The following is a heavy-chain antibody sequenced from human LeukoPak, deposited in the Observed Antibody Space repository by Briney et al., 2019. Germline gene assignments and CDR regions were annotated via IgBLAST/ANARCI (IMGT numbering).Heavy chain of an antibody. J-gene: IGHJ4*02. CDR2: FYSGGST. CDR3: ARQYCTNGVCYMSTDY. CDR1: GLTVSSNY. V-gene: IGHV3-66*04. Sequence: GGSLRLSCAASGLTVSSNYMSWVRQAPGKGLEWVSVFYSGGSTYYADSVKGRFTISRDNSKNTLYLQMGSLRAEDMAVYYCARQYCTNGVCYMSTDYWGQGTLVTVSS. D-gene: IGHD2-8*01.